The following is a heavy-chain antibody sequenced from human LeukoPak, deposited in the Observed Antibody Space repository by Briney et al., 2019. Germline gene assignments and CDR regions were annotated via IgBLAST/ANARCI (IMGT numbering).Heavy chain of an antibody. CDR3: ARGRQRDDAFDI. CDR1: GGSISSGGYY. CDR2: IYYSGST. J-gene: IGHJ3*02. V-gene: IGHV4-31*03. Sequence: SETLSLTCTVSGGSISSGGYYWSWIRQHPGKGLEWIGYIYYSGSTYYNPSLKSRVTISVDTSKNQFSVKLSSVTAADTAVYYCARGRQRDDAFDIWGQGTMVTVSS. D-gene: IGHD2-2*01.